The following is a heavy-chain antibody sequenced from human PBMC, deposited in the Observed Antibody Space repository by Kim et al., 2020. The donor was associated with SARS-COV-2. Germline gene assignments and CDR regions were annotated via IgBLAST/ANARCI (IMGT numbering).Heavy chain of an antibody. Sequence: GGSLRLSCAASGFTFSDYWMSWVRQAPGKGLEWVANIKQDGREEYYVDSVKGRFTISRDNAKKSLFLQMNSLRVEDTAFYYCAREKHADYREDVFDIWGQGTVVTVSS. D-gene: IGHD4-17*01. V-gene: IGHV3-7*03. CDR3: AREKHADYREDVFDI. CDR1: GFTFSDYW. J-gene: IGHJ3*02. CDR2: IKQDGREE.